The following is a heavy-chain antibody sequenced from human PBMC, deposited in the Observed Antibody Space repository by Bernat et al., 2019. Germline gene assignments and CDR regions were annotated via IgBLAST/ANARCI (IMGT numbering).Heavy chain of an antibody. CDR1: GFTFSDYY. D-gene: IGHD2-15*01. V-gene: IGHV3-11*06. Sequence: QVQLVESGGGVVQPGRSLRLSCAASGFTFSDYYMSWIRQAPGKGLEWVSYISSSSSYTNYADSVKGRFTISRDNAKNSLYLQMNSLRAEDTAVYYCARDRGYCSGGSCSDYYYYYGMDVWGQGTTVTVSS. CDR2: ISSSSSYT. J-gene: IGHJ6*02. CDR3: ARDRGYCSGGSCSDYYYYYGMDV.